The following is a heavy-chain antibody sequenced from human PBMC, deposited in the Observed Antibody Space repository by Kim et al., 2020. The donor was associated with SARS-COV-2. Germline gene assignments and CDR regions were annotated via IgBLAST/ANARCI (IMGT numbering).Heavy chain of an antibody. J-gene: IGHJ2*01. V-gene: IGHV3-11*01. D-gene: IGHD4-17*01. CDR3: ARGNGDYGYFDL. Sequence: YYADSVKGRFTISRDNAKNSLYLQMNSLRAEDTAVYYCARGNGDYGYFDLWGRGTLVTVSS.